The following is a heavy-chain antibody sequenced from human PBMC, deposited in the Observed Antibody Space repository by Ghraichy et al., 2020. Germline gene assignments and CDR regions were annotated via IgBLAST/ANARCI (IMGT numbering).Heavy chain of an antibody. CDR2: VSHDGISK. CDR1: GFTFSTYS. V-gene: IGHV3-30-3*01. D-gene: IGHD6-13*01. J-gene: IGHJ6*02. Sequence: GGSLRLSCAASGFTFSTYSMYWVRQAPGKGLDWVAVVSHDGISKYYADSVKGRFTVSRDNSKNTLYLQMNSLRAEDTAVYFCARDIKSSSWSYYFYAMDVWGQGTTVTVSS. CDR3: ARDIKSSSWSYYFYAMDV.